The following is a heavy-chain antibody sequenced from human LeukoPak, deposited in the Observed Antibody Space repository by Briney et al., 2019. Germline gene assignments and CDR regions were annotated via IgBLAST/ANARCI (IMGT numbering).Heavy chain of an antibody. CDR3: AKVGPGIAAAGTHFGAFDI. CDR1: GFTFSSYG. V-gene: IGHV3-33*06. CDR2: IWYDGSNK. J-gene: IGHJ3*02. Sequence: GGSLRLSCAASGFTFSSYGMHWVRQAPGEGLEWVAVIWYDGSNKYYADSVKGRFTISRDNSKNTLYLQMNSLRAEDTAVYYCAKVGPGIAAAGTHFGAFDIWGQGTMVTVSS. D-gene: IGHD6-13*01.